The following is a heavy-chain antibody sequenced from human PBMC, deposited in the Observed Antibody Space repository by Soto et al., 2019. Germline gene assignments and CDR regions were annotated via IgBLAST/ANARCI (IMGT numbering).Heavy chain of an antibody. J-gene: IGHJ5*02. CDR2: IYYSGTT. CDR1: GGSISSSSYH. D-gene: IGHD3-9*01. V-gene: IGHV4-39*01. CDR3: ARGLERYFHWFGH. Sequence: SETLSLTCTVSGGSISSSSYHWGWIRQPPGKGLEWIGSIYYSGTTYYNPSLKSRVTISVDTSKNQFSLKLSSVTAADTAVYYCARGLERYFHWFGHRGQGTLVTVSS.